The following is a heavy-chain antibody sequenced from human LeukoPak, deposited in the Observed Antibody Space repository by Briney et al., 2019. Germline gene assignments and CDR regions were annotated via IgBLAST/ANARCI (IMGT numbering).Heavy chain of an antibody. CDR2: INSDGSST. D-gene: IGHD2-2*01. J-gene: IGHJ4*02. CDR1: GFTFSSYW. Sequence: GGSLRLSCAASGFTFSSYWMHWFRQAPAKGLVWVSRINSDGSSTSYADSVKGRFTISRDNAKNSLSLQMNSVRPEDTAVYYCARADRTSWFDYWGQGTLVTVSS. V-gene: IGHV3-74*01. CDR3: ARADRTSWFDY.